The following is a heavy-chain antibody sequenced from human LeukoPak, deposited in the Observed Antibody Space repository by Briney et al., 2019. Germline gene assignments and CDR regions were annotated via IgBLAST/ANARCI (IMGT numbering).Heavy chain of an antibody. J-gene: IGHJ3*02. CDR2: ISYDGSNK. CDR3: ARDITIVGGYDAFDI. CDR1: GLTFSTYG. D-gene: IGHD1-26*01. V-gene: IGHV3-30*03. Sequence: PGGSLRLSCAASGLTFSTYGMHWVRQAPGKGLEWVAVISYDGSNKYYADSVKGRFTISRDNSKNTMYLQVNSLRAEDTAVYYCARDITIVGGYDAFDIWGQGTMVTVSS.